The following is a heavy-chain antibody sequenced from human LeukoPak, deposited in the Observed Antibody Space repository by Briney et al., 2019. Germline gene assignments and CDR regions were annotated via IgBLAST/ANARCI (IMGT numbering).Heavy chain of an antibody. CDR1: GFPFRNAW. D-gene: IGHD2-8*02. J-gene: IGHJ4*02. CDR3: VRDVLGEAGAGGY. CDR2: IKSDTHDGTA. V-gene: IGHV3-15*01. Sequence: GSLRLSCAASGFPFRNAWMTWVRQAPGKGLEWVGRIKSDTHDGTADYAAPVTGRFSISRDDTENTLFLQMNSLSAEDTAVYYCVRDVLGEAGAGGYWGQGTLVAVSS.